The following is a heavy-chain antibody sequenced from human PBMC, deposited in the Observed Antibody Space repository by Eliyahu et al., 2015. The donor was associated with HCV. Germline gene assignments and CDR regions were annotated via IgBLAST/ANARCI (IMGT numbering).Heavy chain of an antibody. V-gene: IGHV6-1*01. D-gene: IGHD5-18*01. J-gene: IGHJ6*02. CDR3: ARDRTVDTAMATRSLYYYYGMDV. CDR2: TYYRSKWYN. Sequence: QVQLQQSGPGLVKPSQTLSLTCAISGDSVXSNSAAWNWXRQSPSRGLEWLGRTYYRSKWYNDYAVSVKSRITINPDTSKNQFSLQLNSVTPEDTAVYYCARDRTVDTAMATRSLYYYYGMDVWGQGTTVTVSS. CDR1: GDSVXSNSAA.